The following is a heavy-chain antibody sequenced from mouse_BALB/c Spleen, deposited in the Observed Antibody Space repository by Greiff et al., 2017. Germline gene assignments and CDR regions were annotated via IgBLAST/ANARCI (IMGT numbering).Heavy chain of an antibody. CDR2: ISNGGGST. D-gene: IGHD3-1*01. CDR3: ARHAGWWIAY. Sequence: EVMLVESGGGLVQPGGSLKLSCAASGFTFSSYTMSWVRQTPEKRLEWVAYISNGGGSTYYPDTVKGRFTISRDNAKNTLYLQMSSLKSEDTAMYYCARHAGWWIAYWGQGTLVTVSA. V-gene: IGHV5-12-2*01. CDR1: GFTFSSYT. J-gene: IGHJ3*01.